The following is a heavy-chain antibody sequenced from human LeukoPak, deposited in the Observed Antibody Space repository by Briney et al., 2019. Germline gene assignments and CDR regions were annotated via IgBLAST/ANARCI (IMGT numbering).Heavy chain of an antibody. D-gene: IGHD6-13*01. CDR2: ISYDGSNK. Sequence: PGGSLRLSCAASGFTFSSYGMHWVRQAPGKGLGWVAVISYDGSNKYYADSVKGRFTISRDNSKNTLYLQMNSLRAEDTAVYYCAKIFPIAAAADFDYWGQGTLVTVSS. CDR3: AKIFPIAAAADFDY. CDR1: GFTFSSYG. V-gene: IGHV3-30*18. J-gene: IGHJ4*02.